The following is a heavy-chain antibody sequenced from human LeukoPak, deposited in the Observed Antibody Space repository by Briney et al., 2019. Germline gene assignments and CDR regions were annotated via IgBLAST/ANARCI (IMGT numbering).Heavy chain of an antibody. CDR3: AKKLINWQFDS. J-gene: IGHJ4*02. CDR2: INNDGSTT. V-gene: IGHV3-74*01. D-gene: IGHD2-15*01. Sequence: GGSLRLSCAASGFTFSEAWMHWVRQAPGKGLVWVSRINNDGSTTRYADSVKGRFTISRDNSKDTLFLQMNSLRAEDTAIYYCAKKLINWQFDSWGQGTLVSVSS. CDR1: GFTFSEAW.